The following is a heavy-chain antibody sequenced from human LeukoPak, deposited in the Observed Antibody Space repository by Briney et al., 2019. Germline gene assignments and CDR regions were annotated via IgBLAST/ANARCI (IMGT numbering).Heavy chain of an antibody. V-gene: IGHV4-59*01. CDR3: ARDAAADKNNWFDP. J-gene: IGHJ5*02. D-gene: IGHD6-13*01. CDR2: IYYSGST. Sequence: SETLSLTCTVSGGSISSYYWSWIRQPPGKGLEWIGYIYYSGSTNYNPSLKSRVTISVDTSKNQFSLKLSSVTAADTAVYYCARDAAADKNNWFDPWGQGTLVTVSS. CDR1: GGSISSYY.